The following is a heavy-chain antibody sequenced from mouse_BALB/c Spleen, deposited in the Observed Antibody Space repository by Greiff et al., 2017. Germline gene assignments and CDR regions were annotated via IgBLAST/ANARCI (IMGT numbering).Heavy chain of an antibody. Sequence: VQLQQPGAELVRPGASVKLSCKASGYTFTSYWLNWVKQRPGQGLEWIGNIYPSDSYTNYNQKFKDKATLTVDKSSSTAYMQLSSPTSEDSAVYYCTRSYGIYAMDYWGQGTSVTVSS. CDR3: TRSYGIYAMDY. CDR2: IYPSDSYT. J-gene: IGHJ4*01. V-gene: IGHV1-69*02. CDR1: GYTFTSYW. D-gene: IGHD2-1*01.